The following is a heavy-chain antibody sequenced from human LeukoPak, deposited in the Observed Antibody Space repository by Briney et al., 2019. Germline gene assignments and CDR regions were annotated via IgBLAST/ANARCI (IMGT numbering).Heavy chain of an antibody. Sequence: PGRSLRLSCAASGFTFSSYAMHWVRQAPGKGLEWVAVISYDGSNKYYADSVKGRFTISRDNSKNTLYLQMNSLRAEDTAVYYCGREVSSRIDFDYWGQGTLVTVSP. J-gene: IGHJ4*02. CDR3: GREVSSRIDFDY. V-gene: IGHV3-30*04. D-gene: IGHD6-13*01. CDR1: GFTFSSYA. CDR2: ISYDGSNK.